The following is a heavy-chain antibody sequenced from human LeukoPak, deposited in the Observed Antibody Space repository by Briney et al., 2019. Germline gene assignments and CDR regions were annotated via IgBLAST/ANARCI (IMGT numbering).Heavy chain of an antibody. CDR1: GGSISSYY. CDR3: ARYCSGGSCYTNYGIDV. Sequence: PSETLSLTCTVSGGSISSYYWSWIRQPPGKGLEWIGYIYYSGSTNYNPSLKSRVTISVDKSKNQFSLKLSSVTAADTAVYYCARYCSGGSCYTNYGIDVWGQGTTVTVSS. D-gene: IGHD2-15*01. CDR2: IYYSGST. J-gene: IGHJ6*02. V-gene: IGHV4-59*12.